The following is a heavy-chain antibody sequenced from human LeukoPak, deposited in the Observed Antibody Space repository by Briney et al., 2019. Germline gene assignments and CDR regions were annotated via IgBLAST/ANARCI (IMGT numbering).Heavy chain of an antibody. V-gene: IGHV3-23*01. CDR1: GFTLSSYA. J-gene: IGHJ6*02. D-gene: IGHD3-16*01. Sequence: AGGSLRLSCAASGFTLSSYAMTWVRQAPGRGLEWVSSVDGGGGGTYYADSVKGRFTISRDNSKDTLYLQMNSLRAEDTAVYYCARGGGLDVWGQGATVTVSS. CDR3: ARGGGLDV. CDR2: VDGGGGGT.